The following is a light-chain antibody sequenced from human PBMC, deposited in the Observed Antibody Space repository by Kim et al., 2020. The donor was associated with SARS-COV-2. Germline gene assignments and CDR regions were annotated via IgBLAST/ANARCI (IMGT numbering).Light chain of an antibody. Sequence: SASVGDRVTIACLASQTIISRMAWYQQKPGKAPTLLIYEAASLETGVPSRFSGSRSGTEFTLTISSLQPDDFATYYCQQYNSYSATFGQGTKLEI. CDR2: EAA. V-gene: IGKV1-5*03. CDR1: QTIISR. J-gene: IGKJ2*01. CDR3: QQYNSYSAT.